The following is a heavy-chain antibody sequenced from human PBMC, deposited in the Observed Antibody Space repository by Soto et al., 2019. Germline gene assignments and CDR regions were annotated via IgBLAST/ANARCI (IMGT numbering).Heavy chain of an antibody. Sequence: GASVKVSCKASGGTFSSYAISRVRQAPGKGLEWMGGFDPEDGETIYAQKFQGRVTMTEDTSTDTAYMELSSLRSEDTAVYYCATPPPRIVGDPYYYYGMDVWGQGTTVTVSS. V-gene: IGHV1-24*01. D-gene: IGHD1-26*01. J-gene: IGHJ6*02. CDR2: FDPEDGET. CDR1: GGTFSSYA. CDR3: ATPPPRIVGDPYYYYGMDV.